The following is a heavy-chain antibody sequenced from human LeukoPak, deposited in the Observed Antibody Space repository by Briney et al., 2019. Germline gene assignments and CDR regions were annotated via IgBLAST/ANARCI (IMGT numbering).Heavy chain of an antibody. J-gene: IGHJ5*02. CDR1: GFTFSSYA. CDR3: ARLGSSNWFDP. CDR2: ISYDGSNK. V-gene: IGHV3-30*01. Sequence: GGSLRLSCAASGFTFSSYAMHWVRQAPGKGLEWGAVISYDGSNKYYADSVKGRFTISRDNSKHTLYLQMNSLRAEDTAVYYCARLGSSNWFDPWGQGTLVTVSS. D-gene: IGHD2-15*01.